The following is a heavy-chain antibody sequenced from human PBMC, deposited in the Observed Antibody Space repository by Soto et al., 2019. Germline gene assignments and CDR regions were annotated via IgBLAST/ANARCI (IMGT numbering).Heavy chain of an antibody. CDR1: GFTFSSYA. Sequence: WGTLRLSCAASGFTFSSYAMHWVRQAPGKGLEWVAVISYDGSNTYYADSVKGRFTISRDNSKNTLYLQMNSLRAEDTAVYYCARQIVAGDNWFDPWGQGTLVTVSS. D-gene: IGHD5-12*01. J-gene: IGHJ5*02. V-gene: IGHV3-30-3*01. CDR2: ISYDGSNT. CDR3: ARQIVAGDNWFDP.